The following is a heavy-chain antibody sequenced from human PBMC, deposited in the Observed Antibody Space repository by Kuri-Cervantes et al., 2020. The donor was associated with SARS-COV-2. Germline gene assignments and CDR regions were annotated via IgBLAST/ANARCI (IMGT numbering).Heavy chain of an antibody. J-gene: IGHJ3*02. CDR1: GGTFSSYA. V-gene: IGHV1-69*13. D-gene: IGHD7-27*01. Sequence: SVKVSCKASGGTFSSYAISWVRQAPGQGLEWMGGIIPIFGTANYAQKFQGRVTITADESTSTAYMELSSLRSEDTAVYYCARVEANWGSGAFDIWGRGTMVTVSS. CDR3: ARVEANWGSGAFDI. CDR2: IIPIFGTA.